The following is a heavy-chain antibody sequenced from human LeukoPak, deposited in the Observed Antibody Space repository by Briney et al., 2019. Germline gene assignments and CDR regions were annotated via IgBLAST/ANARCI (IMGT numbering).Heavy chain of an antibody. D-gene: IGHD5-18*01. CDR1: GITVTSNH. Sequence: GGSLRLSCAASGITVTSNHMSWVRQAPGKELEWVSVIYSGGSTYYADSVKGRFTISRDNSKNTLYLQMDSLRTEDTAVYFCAKLYNYGYINWGQGILVTVSS. V-gene: IGHV3-66*01. J-gene: IGHJ4*02. CDR2: IYSGGST. CDR3: AKLYNYGYIN.